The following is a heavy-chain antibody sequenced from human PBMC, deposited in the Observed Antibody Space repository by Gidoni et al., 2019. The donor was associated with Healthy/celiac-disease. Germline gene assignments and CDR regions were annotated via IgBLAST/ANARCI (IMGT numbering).Heavy chain of an antibody. D-gene: IGHD6-19*01. CDR3: ARDRIAVAEYYGMDV. Sequence: EVQLVESGGGLVQPGGSLRLPCAASGVTFSSYSMNWVRQAPGKGLEWVSYISSSSSTIYYADSVKGRFTISRDNAKNSLYLQMNSLRAEDTAVYYCARDRIAVAEYYGMDVWGKGTTVTVSS. V-gene: IGHV3-48*01. CDR1: GVTFSSYS. CDR2: ISSSSSTI. J-gene: IGHJ6*04.